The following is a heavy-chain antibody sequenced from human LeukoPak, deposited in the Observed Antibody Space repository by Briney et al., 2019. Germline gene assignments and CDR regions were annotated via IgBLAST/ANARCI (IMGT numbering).Heavy chain of an antibody. J-gene: IGHJ4*02. CDR3: TTYYDFWSGYYMLHFDY. CDR2: IKSKTDGGTT. D-gene: IGHD3-3*01. V-gene: IGHV3-15*01. CDR1: GFTFSNGW. Sequence: GGSLRLSCAASGFTFSNGWMSWVRQAPGKGLEWVGRIKSKTDGGTTDYAAPVKGRFTISRDDSKNTLYLQMNSLKTEDTAVYYCTTYYDFWSGYYMLHFDYWGQGTLVTVSS.